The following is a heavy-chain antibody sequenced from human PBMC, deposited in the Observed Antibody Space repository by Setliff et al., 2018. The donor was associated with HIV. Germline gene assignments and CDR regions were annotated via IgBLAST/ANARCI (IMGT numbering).Heavy chain of an antibody. CDR2: INSDGSST. CDR3: ARLPQDVRSSIDF. D-gene: IGHD6-6*01. V-gene: IGHV3-74*03. CDR1: GFIFSGYT. J-gene: IGHJ4*02. Sequence: GGSLRLSCAASGFIFSGYTMVWVRQVPGKGLVWVSRINSDGSSTTYADFVKGRFTISRDNAKNTLFLQMNSLRAEDTAVYYCARLPQDVRSSIDFWGQGTLVTVSS.